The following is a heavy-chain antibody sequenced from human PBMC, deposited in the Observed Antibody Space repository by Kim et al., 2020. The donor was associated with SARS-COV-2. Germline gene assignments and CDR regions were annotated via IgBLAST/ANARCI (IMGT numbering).Heavy chain of an antibody. CDR1: GGTFSSYA. CDR3: ARARSGRPGDLTFCY. J-gene: IGHJ4*02. Sequence: SVKVSCKASGGTFSSYAISWVRQAPGQGLEWMGGIIPIFGTANYAQKFQGRVTITADESTSTAYMELSSLRSEDTAVYYCARARSGRPGDLTFCYWGQGTLVTVSS. CDR2: IIPIFGTA. V-gene: IGHV1-69*13. D-gene: IGHD3-10*01.